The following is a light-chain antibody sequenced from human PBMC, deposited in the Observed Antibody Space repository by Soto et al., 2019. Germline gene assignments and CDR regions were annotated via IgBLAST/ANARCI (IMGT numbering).Light chain of an antibody. J-gene: IGLJ2*01. CDR2: DVS. Sequence: QSALTQPRSVSGSPGQSVTISCTGTSSDVGDYNYVSWYQQHPGKAPKLMIYDVSKRPSGVPDRFSGSKSGNTASLTISGLQAEDESDYYCCSYAGSYTLGVFGGGTQLTVL. CDR1: SSDVGDYNY. V-gene: IGLV2-11*01. CDR3: CSYAGSYTLGV.